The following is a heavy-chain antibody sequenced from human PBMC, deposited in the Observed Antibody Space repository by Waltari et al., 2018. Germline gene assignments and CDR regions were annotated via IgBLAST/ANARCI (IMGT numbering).Heavy chain of an antibody. V-gene: IGHV3-7*01. CDR1: GFTFPNYW. Sequence: EVQLVASGGGLVQPGGSLRLSCATSGFTFPNYWMSWVRQAPGKGLEWLANINHDGSGKFFLGSVKGRFTISRDNAKKSVYLQMNSLTGEDTAVYYCATSRDAAGNDWGQGTLVTVSS. CDR2: INHDGSGK. J-gene: IGHJ4*02. D-gene: IGHD6-13*01. CDR3: ATSRDAAGND.